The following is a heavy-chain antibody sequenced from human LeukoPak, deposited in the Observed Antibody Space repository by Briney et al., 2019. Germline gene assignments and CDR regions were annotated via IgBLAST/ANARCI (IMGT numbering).Heavy chain of an antibody. D-gene: IGHD2/OR15-2a*01. CDR1: GFTFNSYA. CDR3: AKAPSPHRIPFDI. CDR2: ISGSGGST. V-gene: IGHV3-23*01. J-gene: IGHJ3*02. Sequence: PGGSLRLSCAASGFTFNSYAMSWVRQAPGKGLKWVSAISGSGGSTYYADSVKGRFTISRDNSKNTLYLQMNSLRAEDTAVYYCAKAPSPHRIPFDIWGQGTMVTVSS.